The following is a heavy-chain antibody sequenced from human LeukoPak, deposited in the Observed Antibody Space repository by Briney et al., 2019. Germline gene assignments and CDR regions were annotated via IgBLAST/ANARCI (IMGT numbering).Heavy chain of an antibody. D-gene: IGHD3-9*01. J-gene: IGHJ4*02. CDR1: GYTFTSYY. CDR3: AVLTGSFDY. V-gene: IGHV1-46*01. Sequence: ASVKVSCKGSGYTFTSYYMHWVRQAPGQGKEWMGIINPSGGSTSYEQKCQGRGTMTRDTTTSTVYMELSSLRSEDTAVYYCAVLTGSFDYWGQGTLVTVSS. CDR2: INPSGGST.